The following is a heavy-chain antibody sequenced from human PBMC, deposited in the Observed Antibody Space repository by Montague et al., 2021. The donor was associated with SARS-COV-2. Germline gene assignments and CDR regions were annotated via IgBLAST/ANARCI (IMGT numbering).Heavy chain of an antibody. CDR1: GGSISSSSYY. J-gene: IGHJ6*02. CDR3: ARDQGYNWNYYYYYGMDV. D-gene: IGHD1-20*01. Sequence: SETLSLTCTVSGGSISSSSYYWGWIRQPPGKGLEWIGSIYYSGSTYSNPSLKSRVTISVDTSKNQFSLKLSSVTAADTAVYYCARDQGYNWNYYYYYGMDVWGQGTTVTVSS. V-gene: IGHV4-39*07. CDR2: IYYSGST.